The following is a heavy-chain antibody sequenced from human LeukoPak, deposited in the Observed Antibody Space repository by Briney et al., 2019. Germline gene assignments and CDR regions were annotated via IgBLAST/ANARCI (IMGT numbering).Heavy chain of an antibody. D-gene: IGHD4-11*01. J-gene: IGHJ6*03. CDR3: ARDSMTTVTTGYYYYMDV. Sequence: GGSLRLSCAASGFTFSSYEMNWVRQAPGKGLEWVSYISSSGSTIYYADSVKGRFTISRDNAKNSLYLQMNSLRAEDTAVYYCARDSMTTVTTGYYYYMDVWGKGTTVTVSS. CDR1: GFTFSSYE. V-gene: IGHV3-48*03. CDR2: ISSSGSTI.